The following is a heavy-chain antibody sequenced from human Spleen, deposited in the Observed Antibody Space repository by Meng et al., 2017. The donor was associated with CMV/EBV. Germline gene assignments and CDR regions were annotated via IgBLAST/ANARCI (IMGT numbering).Heavy chain of an antibody. CDR3: ARSHSGYDWDYFDS. J-gene: IGHJ4*02. V-gene: IGHV1-69*05. Sequence: KASGGTCSSYAISWVRQAPGQGLEWMGGIIPIFGTANYAQKFQGRVTITTDESTSTAHMELSSLRSEDTAVYYCARSHSGYDWDYFDSWGQGTLVTVSS. D-gene: IGHD5-12*01. CDR2: IIPIFGTA. CDR1: GGTCSSYA.